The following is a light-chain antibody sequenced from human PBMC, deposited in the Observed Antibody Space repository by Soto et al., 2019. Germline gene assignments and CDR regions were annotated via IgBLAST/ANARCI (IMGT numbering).Light chain of an antibody. J-gene: IGLJ1*01. CDR2: EVS. V-gene: IGLV2-14*01. CDR1: SSDVGSYDF. Sequence: QSALTQPASVSGSPGQSITMSCTGTSSDVGSYDFVSWYQQHPGKAPKLLIYEVSNRPSGVSARFSGSKSDNTASLTISGLQAADEADYFCSSYSSSTVRYVFGSGTKVPS. CDR3: SSYSSSTVRYV.